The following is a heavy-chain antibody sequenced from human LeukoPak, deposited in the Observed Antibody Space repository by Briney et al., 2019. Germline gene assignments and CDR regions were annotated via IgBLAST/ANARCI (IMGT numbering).Heavy chain of an antibody. CDR3: ARLEQTQLVRYYMDV. Sequence: GGSLRLSCAAAGFTCGDYAMSWVRQAPGKGLEWVAGINWNGGSTCYADSVKSRFIIARDNAKKILYLQMNRMRAEDTAFYYCARLEQTQLVRYYMDVWGKGHTVTVSS. D-gene: IGHD6-13*01. J-gene: IGHJ6*03. V-gene: IGHV3-20*04. CDR1: GFTCGDYA. CDR2: INWNGGST.